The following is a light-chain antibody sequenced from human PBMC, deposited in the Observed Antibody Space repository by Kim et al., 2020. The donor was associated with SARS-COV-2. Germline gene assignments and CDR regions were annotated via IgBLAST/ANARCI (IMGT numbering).Light chain of an antibody. V-gene: IGKV3-20*01. CDR3: QQYGSSPLT. J-gene: IGKJ4*01. Sequence: SPGERATLPFRASPSVLSSYGAWYQQKPGQALRLHIYGASSRATGIPDLFSGSVSATDFTLTISRPEPEDFAVYYCQQYGSSPLTFVGGTKVDIK. CDR1: PSVLSSY. CDR2: GAS.